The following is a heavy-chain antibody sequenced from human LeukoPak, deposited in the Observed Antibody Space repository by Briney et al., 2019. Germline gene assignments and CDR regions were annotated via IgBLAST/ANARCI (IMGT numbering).Heavy chain of an antibody. J-gene: IGHJ4*02. CDR2: VSFDGDNK. CDR1: GFTFSSYA. D-gene: IGHD3/OR15-3a*01. V-gene: IGHV3-30-3*01. CDR3: ARDWTLNY. Sequence: GGSLRLSCAAPGFTFSSYAMYWVRQAPGKGLEWVAVVSFDGDNKYYADSVKDRFTISRDNSQNTLYLQLNSLRAEDTAVYYCARDWTLNYWGQGTLVTVSS.